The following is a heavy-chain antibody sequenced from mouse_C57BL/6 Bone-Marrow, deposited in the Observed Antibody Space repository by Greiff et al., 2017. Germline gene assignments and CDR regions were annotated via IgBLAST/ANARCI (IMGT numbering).Heavy chain of an antibody. J-gene: IGHJ4*01. CDR3: ARRYDGSYYYARDY. CDR1: GFTFSDYY. D-gene: IGHD1-2*01. CDR2: ISNGGGST. Sequence: EVNVVESGGGLVQPGGSLKLSCAASGFTFSDYYMYWVRQTPEQRLEWVAYISNGGGSTYYPDTVTGRFTISRDNAKNTLYLQMSRLTSEDTAMYYCARRYDGSYYYARDYWGQGTSVTVSS. V-gene: IGHV5-12*01.